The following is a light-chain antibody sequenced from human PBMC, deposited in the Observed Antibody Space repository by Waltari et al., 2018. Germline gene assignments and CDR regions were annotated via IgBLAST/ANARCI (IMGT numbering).Light chain of an antibody. CDR2: KAS. CDR3: QQYNTYSPGPT. CDR1: QSILTW. J-gene: IGKJ4*01. Sequence: DIQMTQSPSTLSASVGDRVTTTCRASQSILTWLAWYQQKPGKAPRLLMYKASSLQSGVPPRFSGSGSGTEFTLTISSLQPDDFATYYCQQYNTYSPGPTFGGGTKVEIK. V-gene: IGKV1-5*03.